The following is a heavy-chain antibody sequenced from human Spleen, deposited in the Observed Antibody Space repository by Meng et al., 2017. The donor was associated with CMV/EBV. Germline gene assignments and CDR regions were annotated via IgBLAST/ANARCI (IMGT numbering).Heavy chain of an antibody. CDR3: ARDFQYYGLDV. Sequence: SETLSLTCTVSGGSISSYYWSWIRRPPGKGLECIGYVYYSVSTNYNPSLKSRVTISVDTPKNQFSLRLSSVTAADTAVYYCARDFQYYGLDVWGQGTTVTVSS. CDR2: VYYSVST. V-gene: IGHV4-59*01. CDR1: GGSISSYY. J-gene: IGHJ6*02.